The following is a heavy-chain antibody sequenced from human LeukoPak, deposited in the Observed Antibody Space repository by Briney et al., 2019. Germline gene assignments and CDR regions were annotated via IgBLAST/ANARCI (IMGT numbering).Heavy chain of an antibody. CDR2: ISGSGGST. CDR3: AKDATSHYSSGS. V-gene: IGHV3-23*01. D-gene: IGHD6-19*01. J-gene: IGHJ4*02. Sequence: GGSLRLSCAASGFTFSSYVMSWFRQAPGKGLKWVSAISGSGGSTYYADSVKGRFTISRDNSKNTLYLQMNSLRAEDTAVYYRAKDATSHYSSGSWGQGTLVTVSS. CDR1: GFTFSSYV.